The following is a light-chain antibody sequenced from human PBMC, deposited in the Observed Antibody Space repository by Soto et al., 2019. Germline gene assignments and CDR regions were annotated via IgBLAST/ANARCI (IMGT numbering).Light chain of an antibody. CDR1: SSDVGGYNY. CDR2: EVS. J-gene: IGLJ2*01. CDR3: SSYTSSSTLVV. V-gene: IGLV2-14*01. Sequence: QSVLTQPASVSGSPRQSITISCTGTSSDVGGYNYVSWYQQHPGKAPKFMIYEVSNRPSGVSNRFSGSKSGNTASLTISGLQAEDEADYYCSSYTSSSTLVVFGGGTKLTVL.